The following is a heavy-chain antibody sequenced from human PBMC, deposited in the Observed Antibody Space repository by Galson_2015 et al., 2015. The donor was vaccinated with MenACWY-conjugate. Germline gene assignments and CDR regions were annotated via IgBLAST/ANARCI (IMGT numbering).Heavy chain of an antibody. CDR3: ARRHCSSGSCFFDY. V-gene: IGHV4-59*08. CDR2: IYYSGTT. J-gene: IGHJ4*02. Sequence: SETLSLTCTVSGGSISSYYLSWIRQPPGKGLEWIGYIYYSGTTKYNPSLKSRVTIPADTSKTQFSLRLNPVTAADTAVYYCARRHCSSGSCFFDYWGQGSLVTVSS. D-gene: IGHD2-15*01. CDR1: GGSISSYY.